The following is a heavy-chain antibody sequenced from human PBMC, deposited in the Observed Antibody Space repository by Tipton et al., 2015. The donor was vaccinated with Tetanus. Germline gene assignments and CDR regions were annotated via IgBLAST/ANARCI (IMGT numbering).Heavy chain of an antibody. J-gene: IGHJ4*02. CDR1: GGSVSGSSHY. V-gene: IGHV4-61*01. CDR2: IYHSGAT. CDR3: ARANNDFPKKGPFDS. D-gene: IGHD3-3*01. Sequence: TLSLTCSVSGGSVSGSSHYWNWIRQPPGKQLEWIGYIYHSGATNYNPSLKSRLTISFGTSKNQFSLNLKSVTAADTAVYYCARANNDFPKKGPFDSWGQGTQVTVSS.